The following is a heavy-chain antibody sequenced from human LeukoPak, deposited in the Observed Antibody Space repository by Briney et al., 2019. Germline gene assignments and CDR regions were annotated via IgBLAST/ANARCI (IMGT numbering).Heavy chain of an antibody. J-gene: IGHJ3*02. CDR2: ISGSGGST. D-gene: IGHD5-18*01. CDR1: GFTFSSYV. V-gene: IGHV3-23*01. Sequence: GGSLRLSCAASGFTFSSYVMSWVRQAPGKWLEWVSAISGSGGSTYYADSVKGRFTISRDNSKNTLYLQMNSLRAEDTAVYYCAKAREGGYSYGYAFDIWGQGTMVTVSS. CDR3: AKAREGGYSYGYAFDI.